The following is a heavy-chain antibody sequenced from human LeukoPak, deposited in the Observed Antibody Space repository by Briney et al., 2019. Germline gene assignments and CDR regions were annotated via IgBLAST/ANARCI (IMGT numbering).Heavy chain of an antibody. CDR3: ARTLIVATITDAFDI. Sequence: SETLSLTCTVSGGSISSYYWRWIRQPPGKGLEWIGYIYYSGSTNYNPSLKSRVTISVDTSKNQFSLKLSSVTAADTAVYYCARTLIVATITDAFDIWGQGTMVTVSS. V-gene: IGHV4-59*08. CDR1: GGSISSYY. CDR2: IYYSGST. D-gene: IGHD5-12*01. J-gene: IGHJ3*02.